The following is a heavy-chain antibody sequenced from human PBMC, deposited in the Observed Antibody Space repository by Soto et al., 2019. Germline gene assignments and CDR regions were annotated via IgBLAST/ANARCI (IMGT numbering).Heavy chain of an antibody. CDR2: ISWNSGSI. CDR3: VKDIHEQWLVSHFEY. V-gene: IGHV3-9*01. D-gene: IGHD6-19*01. J-gene: IGHJ4*02. CDR1: GFTFESYA. Sequence: EMQLVESGGGSVQPGRSLRLSCVASGFTFESYAMHWVRQVPGKGLEWVSGISWNSGSIGYEDSVKGRFTISRDNAQKSLYLEMNILRVEDTAFYYCVKDIHEQWLVSHFEYWGQGALVTVSS.